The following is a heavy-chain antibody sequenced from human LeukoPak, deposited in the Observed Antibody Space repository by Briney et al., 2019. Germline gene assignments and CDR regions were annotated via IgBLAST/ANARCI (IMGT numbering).Heavy chain of an antibody. D-gene: IGHD1/OR15-1a*01. CDR2: ISGSGGGT. CDR3: AKDYGITGTTRLDY. V-gene: IGHV3-23*01. Sequence: SGGSLRLSCAASGFTFSSYAMSWVRQAPEKGLEWVSTISGSGGGTYYADPVKGRFTISRDNSKNTVYLQMNSLRAEDTAVYYCAKDYGITGTTRLDYWGQGTLVTVSS. J-gene: IGHJ4*02. CDR1: GFTFSSYA.